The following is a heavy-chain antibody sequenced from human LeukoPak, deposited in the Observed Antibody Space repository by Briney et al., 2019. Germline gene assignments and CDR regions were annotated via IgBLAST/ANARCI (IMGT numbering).Heavy chain of an antibody. CDR2: IYYSGST. CDR3: ARYDYGDYRIDP. J-gene: IGHJ5*02. CDR1: GGSINSGGYF. Sequence: SETLSLTCTVSGGSINSGGYFWNWIRQYPGEGLEWIGYIYYSGSTYYNPSLKSRVTISVDTSKNQFSLKLSSVTAADTAVYYCARYDYGDYRIDPWGQGTLVTVSS. V-gene: IGHV4-31*03. D-gene: IGHD4-17*01.